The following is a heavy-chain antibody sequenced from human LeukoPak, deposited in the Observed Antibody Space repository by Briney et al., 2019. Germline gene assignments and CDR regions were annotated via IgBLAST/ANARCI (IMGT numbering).Heavy chain of an antibody. CDR1: GFSLSNYG. D-gene: IGHD5-18*01. CDR2: INEDGTSA. Sequence: GGSLRLSCAASGFSLSNYGMHWVRQAPGKGLVWVAHINEDGTSASHADSVKGRFTISRDNAKNTLYLQMNSLAVEDTAVYYCARVPTNSYGFGQWGQGSLVTVSS. V-gene: IGHV3-74*01. J-gene: IGHJ4*02. CDR3: ARVPTNSYGFGQ.